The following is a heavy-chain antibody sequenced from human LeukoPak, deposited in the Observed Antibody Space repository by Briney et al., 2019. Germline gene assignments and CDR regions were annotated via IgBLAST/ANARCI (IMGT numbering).Heavy chain of an antibody. CDR3: AKDLTGIVGASDY. J-gene: IGHJ4*02. Sequence: GGSLRLSCAASGFTFSSYAMSWVRQAPGKGLEWVSAISGSGGSTYYADSVKGRFTISRDNSKNTLYLQMNSLRGEDTAVYYCAKDLTGIVGASDYWGQGTLVTVSS. D-gene: IGHD1-26*01. CDR2: ISGSGGST. V-gene: IGHV3-23*01. CDR1: GFTFSSYA.